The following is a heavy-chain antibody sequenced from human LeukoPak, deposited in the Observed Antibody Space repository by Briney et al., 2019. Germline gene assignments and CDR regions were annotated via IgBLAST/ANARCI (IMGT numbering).Heavy chain of an antibody. J-gene: IGHJ4*02. CDR3: VRDRDWGFDY. CDR2: ISGSGIST. Sequence: GGSLRLSCAAAGLTFSDYGMNWVRQAPGKGLEWVSGISGSGISTYYADSVKGRFTISRDNSKNTLSLQMNSLRAEDTAVYYCVRDRDWGFDYWGQGTLVTVSS. V-gene: IGHV3-23*01. D-gene: IGHD3/OR15-3a*01. CDR1: GLTFSDYG.